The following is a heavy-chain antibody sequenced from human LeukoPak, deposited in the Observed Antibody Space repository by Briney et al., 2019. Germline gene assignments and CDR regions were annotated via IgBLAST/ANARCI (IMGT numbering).Heavy chain of an antibody. D-gene: IGHD6-13*01. Sequence: PGGSLRLSCAASGYTFTGYYMHWVRQAPGQGLEWMGWINPNSGGTNYARKFQGRVTMTRDTSISTAYMELSGLRSDDTAVYYCARDTKEAAAPDYWGQGTLVTVSS. CDR3: ARDTKEAAAPDY. J-gene: IGHJ4*02. V-gene: IGHV1-2*02. CDR2: INPNSGGT. CDR1: GYTFTGYY.